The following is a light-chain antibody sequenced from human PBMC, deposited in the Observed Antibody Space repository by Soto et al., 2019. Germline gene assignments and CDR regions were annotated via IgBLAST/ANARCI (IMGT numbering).Light chain of an antibody. V-gene: IGLV1-40*01. CDR3: QSYDSSLNRV. Sequence: QSVLSQPPSVSGAPGQRITISGTGSSPTIGANYDVHWYRQVPGTAPKLLMSGDNNRPSGVADRFSGSKSGTSASLAITRLQAEDEADYYCQSYDSSLNRVFGTGTKLTVL. J-gene: IGLJ1*01. CDR2: GDN. CDR1: SPTIGANYD.